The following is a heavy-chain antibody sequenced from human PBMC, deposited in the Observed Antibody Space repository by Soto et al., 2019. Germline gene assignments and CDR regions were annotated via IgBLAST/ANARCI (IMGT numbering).Heavy chain of an antibody. CDR2: ISGGGDAT. V-gene: IGHV3-23*01. CDR1: GFTFINYA. CDR3: ARKILGSTSRPNYWYFDL. D-gene: IGHD2-2*01. J-gene: IGHJ2*01. Sequence: EVQLLESGGGLVQPGGSLRLSCAGSGFTFINYAMNWVRQAPGKGLEWVSSISGGGDATFFADSVMGRFTISRDNSKNTVTLQMNSLGVDDTAVYYCARKILGSTSRPNYWYFDLWGRGTVVTVSS.